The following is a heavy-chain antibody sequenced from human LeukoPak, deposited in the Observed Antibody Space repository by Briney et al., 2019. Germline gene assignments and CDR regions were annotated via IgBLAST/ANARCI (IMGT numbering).Heavy chain of an antibody. CDR3: ARGATTIFGVVARFDP. CDR2: IYYSGST. D-gene: IGHD3-3*01. J-gene: IGHJ5*02. V-gene: IGHV4-59*01. CDR1: GGSISSYY. Sequence: SETLSLTCTVSGGSISSYYWSWIRQPPGKGLEWIGYIYYSGSTNYNPSLKSRVTISVDTSKNQFSLKLSSVTAADTAVYYCARGATTIFGVVARFDPWGQGTLVTVSS.